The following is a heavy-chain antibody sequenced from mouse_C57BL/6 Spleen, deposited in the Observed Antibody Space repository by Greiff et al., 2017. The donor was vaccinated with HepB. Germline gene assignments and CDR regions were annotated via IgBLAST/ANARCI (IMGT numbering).Heavy chain of an antibody. V-gene: IGHV1-82*01. D-gene: IGHD2-3*01. J-gene: IGHJ1*03. Sequence: QVQLKESGPELVKPGASVKISCKASGYAFSSSWMNWVKQRPGKGLEWIGRIYPGDGDTNYNGKFKGKATLTADKSSSTAYMQLSSLTSEDSAVYFCARSSYDGYYRYFDVWGTGTTVTVSS. CDR3: ARSSYDGYYRYFDV. CDR1: GYAFSSSW. CDR2: IYPGDGDT.